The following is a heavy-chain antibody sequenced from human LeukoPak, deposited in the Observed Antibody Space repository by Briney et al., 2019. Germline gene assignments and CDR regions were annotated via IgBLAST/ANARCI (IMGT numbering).Heavy chain of an antibody. CDR2: ISYDGSNK. J-gene: IGHJ4*02. V-gene: IGHV3-30-3*01. CDR1: GFTFSSYA. CDR3: ARDSQQWLVRGVFDY. Sequence: GGSLRLSCAASGFTFSSYAMHWVRQAPGKGLEWVAVISYDGSNKYYADSVKGRFTISRDNSKNTLYLQMNSLRAEDTAVYYCARDSQQWLVRGVFDYWGQGTLVTVSS. D-gene: IGHD6-19*01.